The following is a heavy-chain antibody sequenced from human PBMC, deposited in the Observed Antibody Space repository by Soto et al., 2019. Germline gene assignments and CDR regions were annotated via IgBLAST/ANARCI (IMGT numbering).Heavy chain of an antibody. J-gene: IGHJ6*02. Sequence: SETLSLTCTVSGGSISSYYWSWIRQPPGKGLEWIGYIYYSGSTNYNPSLKSRVTISVDTSKNQFSLKLSSVTAADTAVYYCARGEGIAARPGYYYYGMDVWGQGTTVTVSS. CDR2: IYYSGST. CDR1: GGSISSYY. D-gene: IGHD6-6*01. CDR3: ARGEGIAARPGYYYYGMDV. V-gene: IGHV4-59*01.